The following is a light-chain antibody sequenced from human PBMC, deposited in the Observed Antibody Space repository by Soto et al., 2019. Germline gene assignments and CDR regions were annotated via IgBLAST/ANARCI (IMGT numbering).Light chain of an antibody. CDR2: GAS. J-gene: IGKJ4*01. Sequence: EIVLTQSPGTLSLSPGERATLSCMASQSVSISYLALYRQRPGQAPRLLIYGASSRATGIPDRFSGSGSGTDFTLTINRLEPEDFAVYYCQQYDSSPPFEITFGGGTKVDIK. V-gene: IGKV3-20*01. CDR1: QSVSISY. CDR3: QQYDSSPPFEIT.